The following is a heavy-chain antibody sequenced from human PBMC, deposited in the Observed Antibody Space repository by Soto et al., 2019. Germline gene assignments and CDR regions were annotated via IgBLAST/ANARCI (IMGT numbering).Heavy chain of an antibody. CDR2: ISGSGGST. D-gene: IGHD3-22*01. CDR3: AKDKSNYDSSGYYLTFDY. V-gene: IGHV3-23*01. Sequence: GGSLRLSCAASGFTFSSYAMSWVRQAPGKGLEWVSAISGSGGSTYYADSVKGRFTISRDNSKNTLYLQMNSLRAEDTAVYYCAKDKSNYDSSGYYLTFDYWGQGTLVTVSS. CDR1: GFTFSSYA. J-gene: IGHJ4*02.